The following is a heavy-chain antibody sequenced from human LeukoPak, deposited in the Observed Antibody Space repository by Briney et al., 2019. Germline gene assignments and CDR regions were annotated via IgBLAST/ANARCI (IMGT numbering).Heavy chain of an antibody. CDR3: ARRPEVEGYSSSFDAFDI. Sequence: SETLSLTCTVSGGSISSSSYYCGWIRQPPGKGLEWNGSSYYSGSTYYNPSLKSRITISVDTSKNQFSLKLRSVTAADTAVYHCARRPEVEGYSSSFDAFDIWGQGTMVTVSS. CDR1: GGSISSSSYY. CDR2: SYYSGST. D-gene: IGHD6-13*01. V-gene: IGHV4-39*01. J-gene: IGHJ3*02.